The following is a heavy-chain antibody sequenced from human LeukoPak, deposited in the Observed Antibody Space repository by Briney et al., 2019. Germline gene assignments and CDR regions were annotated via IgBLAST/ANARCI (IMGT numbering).Heavy chain of an antibody. CDR3: ARVRRITGTGDFYYYMDV. V-gene: IGHV4-39*01. CDR2: IYYSGST. D-gene: IGHD1-20*01. Sequence: ETLSLTCTVSGGSIRSSSYYWGWIRQPPGKGLDWIGSIYYSGSTYYNPSLKSRVTISVDTSKNQFSLTLRSVTAADTAVYYCARVRRITGTGDFYYYMDVWGKGTTVTVSS. CDR1: GGSIRSSSYY. J-gene: IGHJ6*03.